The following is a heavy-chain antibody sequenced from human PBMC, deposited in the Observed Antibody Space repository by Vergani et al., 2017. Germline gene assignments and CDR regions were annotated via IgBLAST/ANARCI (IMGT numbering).Heavy chain of an antibody. CDR1: GGSISSYY. Sequence: QVQLQESGPGLVKPSETLSLTCTVSGGSISSYYWSWIRQPPGKGLEWIGYIYYSGSTNYNPSLKSRVTISVATSKNQFSLKLSSVTAADTAVYYCASDGGYGSGKNWFDPWGQGTLVTVSS. D-gene: IGHD3-10*01. CDR2: IYYSGST. J-gene: IGHJ5*02. V-gene: IGHV4-59*01. CDR3: ASDGGYGSGKNWFDP.